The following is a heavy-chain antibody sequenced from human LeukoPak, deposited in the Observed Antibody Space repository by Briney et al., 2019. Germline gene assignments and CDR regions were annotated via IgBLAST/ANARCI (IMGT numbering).Heavy chain of an antibody. CDR2: INHSGST. D-gene: IGHD2-2*01. Sequence: SETLSLTCAVYGGSFSGYYWSWIRQPPGKGLEWIGEINHSGSTNYNPSLKSRVTTSVDTSKNQFSLKLSSVTAADTAVYYCAMNPVVPAASNWFDPWGQGTLVTVSS. CDR1: GGSFSGYY. J-gene: IGHJ5*02. V-gene: IGHV4-34*01. CDR3: AMNPVVPAASNWFDP.